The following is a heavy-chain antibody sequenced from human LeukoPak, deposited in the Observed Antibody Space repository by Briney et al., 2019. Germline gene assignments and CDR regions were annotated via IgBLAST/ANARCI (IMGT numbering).Heavy chain of an antibody. D-gene: IGHD2-21*02. J-gene: IGHJ5*02. CDR1: GYTFTSYD. V-gene: IGHV1-8*01. CDR2: MNPNSGNT. CDR3: ARGPTADNNWFDP. Sequence: ASVKVSCKASGYTFTSYDINWVRQAPGQGLEWMGWMNPNSGNTGYAQKFQGRVTMTRNTSISTAYMELSSLRSEDTAVYYCARGPTADNNWFDPWGQGTLVTVSS.